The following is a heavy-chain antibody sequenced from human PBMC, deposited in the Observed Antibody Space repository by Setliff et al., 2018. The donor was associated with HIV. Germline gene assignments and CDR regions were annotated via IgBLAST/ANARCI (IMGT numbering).Heavy chain of an antibody. CDR3: ATDPGYSSAWYSESFQH. D-gene: IGHD6-13*01. CDR1: GYSFTNYD. V-gene: IGHV1-8*01. Sequence: ASVKVSCKASGYSFTNYDINWVRQATGQGLEWMGWMNRYGSTGYAQKFKGRVTMTRTTSISTAYMELSSLRSEDTAMYYCATDPGYSSAWYSESFQHWGQGTVVTVSS. CDR2: MNRYGST. J-gene: IGHJ1*01.